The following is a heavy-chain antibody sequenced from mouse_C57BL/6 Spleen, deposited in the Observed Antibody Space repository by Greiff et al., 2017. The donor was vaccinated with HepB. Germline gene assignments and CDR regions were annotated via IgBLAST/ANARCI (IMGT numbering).Heavy chain of an antibody. CDR1: GYTFTDYY. V-gene: IGHV1-19*01. CDR2: INPYNGRT. CDR3: TRNSNVMDY. Sequence: EVQLQQSGPVLVKPGASVKMSCKASGYTFTDYYMNWVKQSHGKSLEWIGVINPYNGRTSYNQKFKGKATLTVDKSSSTAYMELNSLTSEDSAFYYCTRNSNVMDYWGQGTSVTVSS. D-gene: IGHD2-5*01. J-gene: IGHJ4*01.